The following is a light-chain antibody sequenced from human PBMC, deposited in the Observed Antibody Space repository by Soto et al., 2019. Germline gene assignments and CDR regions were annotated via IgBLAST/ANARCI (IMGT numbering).Light chain of an antibody. J-gene: IGLJ3*02. V-gene: IGLV1-40*01. CDR3: QSYDSSLPLV. CDR2: GNS. CDR1: SFNIGAGYD. Sequence: QSVLTQPPSVSGAPGQRVNISCTGSSFNIGAGYDVHWYQQLPGTAPKLLIYGNSNRPSGVPDRFSGSKSGTSASLAITGLQAEDEGDYYCQSYDSSLPLVFGGGTKLTVL.